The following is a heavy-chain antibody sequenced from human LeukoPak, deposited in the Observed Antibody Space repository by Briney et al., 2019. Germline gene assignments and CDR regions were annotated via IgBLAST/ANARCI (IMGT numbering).Heavy chain of an antibody. V-gene: IGHV4-34*01. CDR2: INHSGST. CDR1: GGSFGGYY. J-gene: IGHJ6*02. CDR3: ARGVYYYGMDV. Sequence: SETLSLTCAVYGGSFGGYYWSWTRQPPGKGLEWIGEINHSGSTNYNPSLKSRVTISVDTAKNQFSLKLSSVTAADTAVYYCARGVYYYGMDVWGQGTTVTVSS.